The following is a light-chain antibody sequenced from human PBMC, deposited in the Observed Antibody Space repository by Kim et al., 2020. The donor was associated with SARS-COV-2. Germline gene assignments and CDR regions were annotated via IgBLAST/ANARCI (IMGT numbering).Light chain of an antibody. CDR3: QQSYSIPLT. Sequence: DIQMTQSPSSLSASVGDRVTITCRASQRISNSLNWYQQKPGKAPNLLIYAASSLQSGVPSRFSGSGSGTDFTLTISSLQPEDFATYYCQQSYSIPLTFGGGTKVGIK. CDR2: AAS. J-gene: IGKJ4*01. CDR1: QRISNS. V-gene: IGKV1-39*01.